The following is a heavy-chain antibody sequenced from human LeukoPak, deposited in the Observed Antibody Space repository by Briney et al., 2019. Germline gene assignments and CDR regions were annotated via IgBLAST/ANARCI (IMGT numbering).Heavy chain of an antibody. D-gene: IGHD5-24*01. V-gene: IGHV4-34*01. Sequence: SETLSLICGVYGGSFSGYYWSWIRQPPGKGLEWIGEINPRGSTNYNPSLKSRVTLSADTSKNQFSLTLNSVTAADTAVYYCARRRLGYYFGYWGQGTLVTVSS. CDR2: INPRGST. CDR1: GGSFSGYY. CDR3: ARRRLGYYFGY. J-gene: IGHJ4*02.